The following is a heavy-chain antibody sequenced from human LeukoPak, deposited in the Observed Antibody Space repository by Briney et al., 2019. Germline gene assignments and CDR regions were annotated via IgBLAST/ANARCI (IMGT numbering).Heavy chain of an antibody. Sequence: PGGSLRLSCAASGFTFSSYAMSWVRQAPGKGLEWVSAISGSGGSTYYADSVKGRFTISRDNSKNTLYLQMNSLRAEDTAIYFCAKHRALKGLSNWFDPWGQGTLVTVSS. J-gene: IGHJ5*02. CDR2: ISGSGGST. D-gene: IGHD2-8*01. V-gene: IGHV3-23*01. CDR3: AKHRALKGLSNWFDP. CDR1: GFTFSSYA.